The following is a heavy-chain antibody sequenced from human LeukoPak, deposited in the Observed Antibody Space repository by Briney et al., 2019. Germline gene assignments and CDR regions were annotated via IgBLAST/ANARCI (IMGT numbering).Heavy chain of an antibody. V-gene: IGHV4-34*01. CDR2: INHSGST. CDR1: GGSFSGYY. Sequence: PSETLSLTCAVYGGSFSGYYWSWIRQPPGKGLEWIGEINHSGSTNYNPSLKSRVTISVDTSKNQFSLKLSSVTAADTAVYYCARRPGITIFGVVIFRGYGFDYWGQGTLVTVSS. D-gene: IGHD3-3*01. J-gene: IGHJ4*02. CDR3: ARRPGITIFGVVIFRGYGFDY.